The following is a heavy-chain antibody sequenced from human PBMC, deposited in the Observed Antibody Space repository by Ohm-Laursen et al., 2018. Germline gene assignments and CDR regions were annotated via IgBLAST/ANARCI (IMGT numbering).Heavy chain of an antibody. CDR1: AFTFTNAW. CDR2: IKEDGSEK. D-gene: IGHD5-18*01. J-gene: IGHJ4*02. Sequence: SLRLSCAPSAFTFTNAWMSWVRQAPEKGLEWVAKIKEDGSEKYYVDAVKARFTISRDNAKNSLYLQMNSLRAEDTAVYYCARGGYSSIGYWGQGTLVTVSS. CDR3: ARGGYSSIGY. V-gene: IGHV3-7*01.